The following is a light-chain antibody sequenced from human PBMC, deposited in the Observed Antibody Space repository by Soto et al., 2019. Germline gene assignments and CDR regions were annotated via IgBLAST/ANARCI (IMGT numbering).Light chain of an antibody. Sequence: QSVLTQPASVSGSPGQSITISCTGTSSDVGSYNLVSWYQQHPGKAPKLRIYEGSERPSGVSNRFSGSKSGNTASLTISGIQAEDEADYYCCSYASSNTLIFGGGTKLTV. CDR1: SSDVGSYNL. J-gene: IGLJ2*01. V-gene: IGLV2-23*01. CDR3: CSYASSNTLI. CDR2: EGS.